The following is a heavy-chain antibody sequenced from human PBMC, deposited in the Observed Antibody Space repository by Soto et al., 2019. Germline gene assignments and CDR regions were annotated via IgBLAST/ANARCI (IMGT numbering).Heavy chain of an antibody. V-gene: IGHV3-23*01. CDR3: AKDRCSGSTCQYKRDFEY. CDR1: GFTFSSYA. J-gene: IGHJ4*02. Sequence: GGSLRLSCAASGFTFSSYAMSWVRQAPGERLEWVSLISGSGGSTYYTDSVKGRFTISRDNSNNTLYLQMNSLRGEDTAVYYCAKDRCSGSTCQYKRDFEYWGQGTLVTVSS. CDR2: ISGSGGST. D-gene: IGHD2-15*01.